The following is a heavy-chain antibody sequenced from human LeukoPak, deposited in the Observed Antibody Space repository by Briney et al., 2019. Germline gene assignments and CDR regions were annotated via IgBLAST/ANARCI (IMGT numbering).Heavy chain of an antibody. V-gene: IGHV4-39*07. Sequence: SETLSLTCTVSGGSNSSSSYYWGWLRQPPGKGLEWIGSIYYSGSTYYNPSLKSRVTISVDTSKNQFSLKLSSVTAADTAVYYCASGYYDFWSGYHLGSFDYWGQGTLVTVSS. CDR3: ASGYYDFWSGYHLGSFDY. D-gene: IGHD3-3*01. CDR1: GGSNSSSSYY. J-gene: IGHJ4*02. CDR2: IYYSGST.